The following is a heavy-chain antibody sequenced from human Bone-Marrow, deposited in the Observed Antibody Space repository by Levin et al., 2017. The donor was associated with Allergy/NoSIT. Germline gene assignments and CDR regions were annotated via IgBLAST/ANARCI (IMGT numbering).Heavy chain of an antibody. CDR1: GDSVSSGRYY. CDR2: FYFSGST. Sequence: SETLSLTCTVSGDSVSSGRYYWSWIRQSPEKGLEWIGYFYFSGSTNYNPSLKSRVTISVDTSRNHFSLKLSSVTAADTAIYYCARVKPDYYGSGNYHFDLWGQGTLVTVSS. D-gene: IGHD3-10*01. V-gene: IGHV4-61*03. J-gene: IGHJ4*02. CDR3: ARVKPDYYGSGNYHFDL.